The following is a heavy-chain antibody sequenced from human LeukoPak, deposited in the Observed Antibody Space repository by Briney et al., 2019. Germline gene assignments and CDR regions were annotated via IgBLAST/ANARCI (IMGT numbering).Heavy chain of an antibody. CDR2: IDPSDSYT. J-gene: IGHJ4*02. D-gene: IGHD6-19*01. CDR1: GSIFTSYW. V-gene: IGHV5-10-1*01. Sequence: PGASLMISCKGSGSIFTSYWISWVRQLPGKGLEWMGRIDPSDSYTNYSPSFQGHVTISADKSISTAYLRWSSLKASDTAMYYCATLVGGIAVAGIRNWGQGTLVTVSS. CDR3: ATLVGGIAVAGIRN.